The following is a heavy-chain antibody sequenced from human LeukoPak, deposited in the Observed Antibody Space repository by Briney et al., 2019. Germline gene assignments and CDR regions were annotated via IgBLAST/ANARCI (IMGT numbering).Heavy chain of an antibody. CDR2: MYLSGTT. D-gene: IGHD3-22*01. J-gene: IGHJ4*02. Sequence: SETLSPTCTVSGDSINSLDLWSWVRQPPGKGLEGIGEMYLSGTTHSNPSVKSRVTISIDKSKNQFFLNLSSVTAADTAVYYCAGLVGRYSSGLYYYYFDYWGQGTLVTVSS. CDR1: GDSINSLDL. V-gene: IGHV4-4*02. CDR3: AGLVGRYSSGLYYYYFDY.